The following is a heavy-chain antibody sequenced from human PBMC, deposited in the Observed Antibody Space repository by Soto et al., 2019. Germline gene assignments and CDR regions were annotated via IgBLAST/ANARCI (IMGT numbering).Heavy chain of an antibody. CDR3: AKGGSLVRAPIDC. J-gene: IGHJ4*02. D-gene: IGHD3-10*01. CDR2: ISGSSSTT. Sequence: GGSLRLSCAASGFTFSSNAMSWVRQAPGKGLEWVSAISGSSSTTYFSDSVKGRFTISRDNSKNTLYLQMNSLRAEDTAIYYCAKGGSLVRAPIDCWGQGTLVTV. V-gene: IGHV3-23*01. CDR1: GFTFSSNA.